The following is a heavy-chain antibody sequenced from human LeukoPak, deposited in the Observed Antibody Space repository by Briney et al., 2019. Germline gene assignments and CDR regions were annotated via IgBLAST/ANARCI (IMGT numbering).Heavy chain of an antibody. D-gene: IGHD3-9*01. Sequence: GGSLRLSCAASGFTFSLYWMNWVRRAPGKGLEWISYISRSGNTLYYADSVEGRFTISRDNAKDSLYLQMNSLRAEDTAVYYCAREVVIFPDYYYYGMDVWGQGTTVTVSS. V-gene: IGHV3-48*04. CDR3: AREVVIFPDYYYYGMDV. CDR1: GFTFSLYW. CDR2: ISRSGNTL. J-gene: IGHJ6*02.